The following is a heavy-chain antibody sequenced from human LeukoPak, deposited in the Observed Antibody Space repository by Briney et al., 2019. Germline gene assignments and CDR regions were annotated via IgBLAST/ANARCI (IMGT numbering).Heavy chain of an antibody. CDR3: AKGQGVTGTFDY. D-gene: IGHD6-19*01. J-gene: IGHJ4*02. CDR1: GFTFTSYA. V-gene: IGHV3-23*01. Sequence: GSLSLSCAASGFTFTSYAMSWVRQAPGKGLEWVSAIHSGGSTYYADSVKGRFTISRDNSKNTLFLQMKSLRAEDTAVYYCAKGQGVTGTFDYWGQGTLVPVSS. CDR2: IHSGGST.